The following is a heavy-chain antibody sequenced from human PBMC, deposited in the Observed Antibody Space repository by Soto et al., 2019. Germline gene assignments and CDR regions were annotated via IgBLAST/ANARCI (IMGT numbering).Heavy chain of an antibody. CDR3: AREITMVRGVLDY. CDR1: GFTFSSYA. V-gene: IGHV3-21*04. J-gene: IGHJ4*02. CDR2: ISSSGSTI. Sequence: TGGSLRLSCAASGFTFSSYAMSWVRQAPGKGLEWVSAISSSGSTIYYADSVKGRSTISRDNAKNSLYLQMNSLRAEDTAVYYCAREITMVRGVLDYWGQGTLVTVSS. D-gene: IGHD3-10*01.